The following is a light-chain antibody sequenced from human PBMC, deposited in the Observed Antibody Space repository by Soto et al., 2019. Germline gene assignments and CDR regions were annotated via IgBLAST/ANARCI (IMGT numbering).Light chain of an antibody. CDR2: GAS. V-gene: IGKV3-15*01. Sequence: DIVMTTYPAPLSLSPGEKATLSCRASQSVSNNVAWFQQKPGQVPRLLIYGASNRATGVSARFSGSGSGTEFTLPISSLQSEDFAVYYCQQYHYWWTFGQGTKVDI. CDR1: QSVSNN. J-gene: IGKJ1*01. CDR3: QQYHYWWT.